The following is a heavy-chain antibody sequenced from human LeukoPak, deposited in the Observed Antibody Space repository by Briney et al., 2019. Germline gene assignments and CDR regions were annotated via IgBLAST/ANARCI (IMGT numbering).Heavy chain of an antibody. D-gene: IGHD6-13*01. J-gene: IGHJ2*01. CDR2: IYYSGST. CDR1: GGSISSYY. Sequence: PSETLSLTCTVSGGSISSYYWSWIRQPPGKGLEWIGYIYYSGSTNYNPSLKSRVTISVDTSKNQFSLKLSSVTAADTAVYYCARHVSSSWQYRYFDLWGRGTLVTVSS. V-gene: IGHV4-59*08. CDR3: ARHVSSSWQYRYFDL.